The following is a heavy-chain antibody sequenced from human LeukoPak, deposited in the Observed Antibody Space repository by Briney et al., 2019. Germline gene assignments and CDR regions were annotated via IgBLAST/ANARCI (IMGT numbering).Heavy chain of an antibody. D-gene: IGHD5-18*01. CDR1: EFTFSAYA. Sequence: PGGSLRLSCATSEFTFSAYAMHWIRQAPGKGLEWVSVIYSGGSTYYADSVKGRFTISRDNSKNTLYLQMNSLRAEDTAVYYCASTDTAMAPFDYWGQGTLVTVSS. CDR3: ASTDTAMAPFDY. CDR2: IYSGGST. J-gene: IGHJ4*02. V-gene: IGHV3-53*01.